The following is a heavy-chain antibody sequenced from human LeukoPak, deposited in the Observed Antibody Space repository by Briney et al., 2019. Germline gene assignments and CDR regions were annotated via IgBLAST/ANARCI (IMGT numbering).Heavy chain of an antibody. CDR3: ARVKGGSGSYYGSPYFDY. CDR1: GYTFTSYG. J-gene: IGHJ4*02. CDR2: ISACNGNT. D-gene: IGHD3-10*01. V-gene: IGHV1-18*01. Sequence: ASVKVSCKASGYTFTSYGISWVRQAPGQGLECLGWISACNGNTNYAQKLQGRVTMTTDTSTSTAYMELRSLRSDDTAVYYCARVKGGSGSYYGSPYFDYWGQGTLVTVSS.